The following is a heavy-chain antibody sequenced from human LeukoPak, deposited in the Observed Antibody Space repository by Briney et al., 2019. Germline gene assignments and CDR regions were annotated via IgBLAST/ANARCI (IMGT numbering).Heavy chain of an antibody. CDR1: EFTFSSYG. CDR2: ISGSGGVT. CDR3: VKDGIRYFDS. V-gene: IGHV3-23*01. D-gene: IGHD1-26*01. J-gene: IGHJ4*02. Sequence: GGSLRLSCAASEFTFSSYGMHWVRQAPGKGLEWVSAISGSGGVTYYADSVKGRFTISRDNSKNTLYLQMNSLRPADTAIYYCVKDGIRYFDSWGQGTLVTVSS.